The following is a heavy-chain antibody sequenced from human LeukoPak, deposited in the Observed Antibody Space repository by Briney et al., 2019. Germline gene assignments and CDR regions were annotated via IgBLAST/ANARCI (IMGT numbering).Heavy chain of an antibody. J-gene: IGHJ5*02. V-gene: IGHV3-11*01. Sequence: PGGSLRLSCAASGFTFSDYYMSWIRQAPGKGLEWVSYISSSGSTIYYADSVKGRFTISRDNAKNSLYLQMNSLRAEDTAVYYCARDRDIVVVPAASSGGFDPWGQGTLVTVSS. CDR3: ARDRDIVVVPAASSGGFDP. D-gene: IGHD2-2*01. CDR2: ISSSGSTI. CDR1: GFTFSDYY.